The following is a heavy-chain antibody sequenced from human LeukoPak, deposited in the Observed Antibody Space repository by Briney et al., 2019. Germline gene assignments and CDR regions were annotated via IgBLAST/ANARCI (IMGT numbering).Heavy chain of an antibody. V-gene: IGHV3-64D*09. CDR2: ISADGSST. CDR1: GSTFSSFA. Sequence: GGSLRLSCSASGSTFSSFAMHWVRQPPGKGLKSASAISADGSSTYYAVSVKGRFTISRDNSKNSLYLQMSSLRVEDTAVYYCVREGSVNTFDIWGQGTVVTVSS. CDR3: VREGSVNTFDI. D-gene: IGHD2-15*01. J-gene: IGHJ3*02.